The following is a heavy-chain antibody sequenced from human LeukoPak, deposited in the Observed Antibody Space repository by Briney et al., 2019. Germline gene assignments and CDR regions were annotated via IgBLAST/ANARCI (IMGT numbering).Heavy chain of an antibody. V-gene: IGHV3-23*01. CDR1: GVTLSTYA. CDR3: AKDLHSLKIAVAVNAFDS. CDR2: ISSSGSGDNT. D-gene: IGHD6-13*01. J-gene: IGHJ4*02. Sequence: GGSLRLSCAASGVTLSTYAMSWARQAPGKGLEWVSGISSSGSGDNTYYADSVKGRFTISRDSSKNTLFLHMNTLRAEDTAIYYCAKDLHSLKIAVAVNAFDSWGQGTLVTVSS.